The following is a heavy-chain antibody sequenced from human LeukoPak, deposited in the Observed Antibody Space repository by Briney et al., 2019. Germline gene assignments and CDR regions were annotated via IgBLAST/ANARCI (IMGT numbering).Heavy chain of an antibody. CDR1: GGSISSYNW. J-gene: IGHJ5*02. CDR3: AILGYSGYDYTTGRAGDWFDP. D-gene: IGHD5-12*01. CDR2: MNHSGST. V-gene: IGHV4-4*02. Sequence: SETLSLTCAVSGGSISSYNWWSWVRQPSGKGLEWIGEMNHSGSTNYNPSLKSRVTISVDKSNNQFSLKLTSVTAADTAVYYCAILGYSGYDYTTGRAGDWFDPWGQGTLVTVSS.